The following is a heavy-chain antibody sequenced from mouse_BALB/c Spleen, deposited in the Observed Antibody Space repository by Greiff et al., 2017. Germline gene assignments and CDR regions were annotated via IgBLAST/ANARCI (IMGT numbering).Heavy chain of an antibody. CDR2: IWTGGGT. V-gene: IGHV2-9-2*01. J-gene: IGHJ2*01. D-gene: IGHD1-1*01. CDR3: VRVITTLFDY. Sequence: VKLVESGPGLVAPSQSLSITCTVSGFSLTSYDISWIRQPPGKGLEWLGVIWTGGGTNYNSAFMSRLSISKDNSKSQVFLKMNSLQTDDTAIYYCVRVITTLFDYWGQGTTLTVSS. CDR1: GFSLTSYD.